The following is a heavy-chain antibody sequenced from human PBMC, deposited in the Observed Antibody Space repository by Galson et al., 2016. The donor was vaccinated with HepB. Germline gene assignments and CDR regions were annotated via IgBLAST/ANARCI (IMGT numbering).Heavy chain of an antibody. J-gene: IGHJ5*02. CDR2: IYYSGNT. CDR3: ARGDRRAYSSGWYRTYWFDP. V-gene: IGHV4-39*01. CDR1: GGSISTSGYY. D-gene: IGHD6-19*01. Sequence: SETLSLTCTVSGGSISTSGYYWGWIRQPPGKGLEWIGSIYYSGNTYHNPSLKSRLTMSADTSKNQFSLKLNSVTAADTAVYYCARGDRRAYSSGWYRTYWFDPWGQGTLVTVSS.